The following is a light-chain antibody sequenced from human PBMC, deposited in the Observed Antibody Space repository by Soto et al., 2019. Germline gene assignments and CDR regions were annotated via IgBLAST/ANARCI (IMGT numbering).Light chain of an antibody. CDR3: QQYDYSRT. CDR2: DVS. Sequence: TQSPATLSLSPGERATLSCRASQYINTRLAWYQHKPGKAPKLLIFDVSRLESGVPSRFSGSGSGAEFTLTISSVHSDDFATYYCQQYDYSRTFGQGTKVDIK. V-gene: IGKV1-5*01. J-gene: IGKJ1*01. CDR1: QYINTR.